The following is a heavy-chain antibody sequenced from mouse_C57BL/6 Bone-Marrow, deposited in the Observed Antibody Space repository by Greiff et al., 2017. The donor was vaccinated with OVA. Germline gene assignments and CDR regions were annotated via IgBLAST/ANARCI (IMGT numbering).Heavy chain of an antibody. V-gene: IGHV1-15*01. Sequence: QVQLQQSGAELVRPGASVTLSCKASGYTFTDYEMHWVKQTPVHGLEWIGAIDPETGGTAYNQKFKGKAILTADKSSSTAYMELRSLTSEDSAVYYCTRYDGYWYFDYWGQGTTLTVSS. CDR1: GYTFTDYE. D-gene: IGHD2-3*01. J-gene: IGHJ2*01. CDR2: IDPETGGT. CDR3: TRYDGYWYFDY.